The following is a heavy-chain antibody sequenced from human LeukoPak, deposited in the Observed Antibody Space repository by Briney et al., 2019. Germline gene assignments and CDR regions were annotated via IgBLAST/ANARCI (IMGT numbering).Heavy chain of an antibody. D-gene: IGHD2/OR15-2a*01. CDR1: GGSISSSSYY. CDR2: IYYSGST. CDR3: ARISPRHDAPDI. J-gene: IGHJ3*02. V-gene: IGHV4-39*07. Sequence: SETLSLTCTVSGGSISSSSYYWGWIRQPPGKGLEWIGSIYYSGSTYYNPSLKSRVTISVDTSKNQFSLKLSSVTAADTAVYYCARISPRHDAPDIWGQGTVVTVS.